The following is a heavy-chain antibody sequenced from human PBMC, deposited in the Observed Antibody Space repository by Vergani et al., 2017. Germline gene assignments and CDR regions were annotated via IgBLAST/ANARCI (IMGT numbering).Heavy chain of an antibody. Sequence: VQLVQSGAEVKKPGESLKISCQGSGYSITNYWIAWVRQRPGKGLEWMGWINPNSGGTNYAQKFQGRVTMTRDTSISTAYMELSRLRSDDTAVYYCARGQWLPTLSFDYWGQGTLVTVSS. CDR2: INPNSGGT. V-gene: IGHV1-2*02. D-gene: IGHD6-19*01. CDR1: GYSITNYW. CDR3: ARGQWLPTLSFDY. J-gene: IGHJ4*02.